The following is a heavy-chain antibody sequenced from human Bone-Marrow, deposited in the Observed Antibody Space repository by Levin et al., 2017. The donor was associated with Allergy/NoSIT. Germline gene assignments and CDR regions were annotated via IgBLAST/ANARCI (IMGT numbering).Heavy chain of an antibody. CDR1: GFTVSSNH. V-gene: IGHV3-53*01. J-gene: IGHJ3*02. D-gene: IGHD3-10*01. Sequence: SCAASGFTVSSNHMSWVRQAPGKGLEWVSLIYSGGRGYYADSVRGRFTISRDNSKNTLYLQLNSLRAEDTAVYYCAIYGSGNDYSAFDIWGQGTIVTVSS. CDR3: AIYGSGNDYSAFDI. CDR2: IYSGGRG.